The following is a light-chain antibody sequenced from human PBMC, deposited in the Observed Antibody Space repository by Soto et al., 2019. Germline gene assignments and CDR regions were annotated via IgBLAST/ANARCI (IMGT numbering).Light chain of an antibody. CDR2: AAS. Sequence: DIQMTQSPSSLSASVGDTVTITCRASQGISNSLAWFQQKPGRVPQFLIYAASTLQPGVPPRFSGSGSGTDFTLTISSLQPEDVATYYCQNYNSAALTFGPGTRVEIK. J-gene: IGKJ3*01. CDR1: QGISNS. CDR3: QNYNSAALT. V-gene: IGKV1-27*01.